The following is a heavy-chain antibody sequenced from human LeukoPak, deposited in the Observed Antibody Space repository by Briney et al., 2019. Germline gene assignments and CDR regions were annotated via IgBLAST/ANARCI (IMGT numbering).Heavy chain of an antibody. CDR1: GYTFTGYY. Sequence: GASVKASCKASGYTFTGYYMHWVRQAPGQGLEWMGWINPNSGGTNYAQKFQGRVTMTRDTSISTAYMELSRLRSDDTAVYYCARGGVKTTVRWFDPWGQGTLVTVSS. J-gene: IGHJ5*02. V-gene: IGHV1-2*02. D-gene: IGHD4-17*01. CDR3: ARGGVKTTVRWFDP. CDR2: INPNSGGT.